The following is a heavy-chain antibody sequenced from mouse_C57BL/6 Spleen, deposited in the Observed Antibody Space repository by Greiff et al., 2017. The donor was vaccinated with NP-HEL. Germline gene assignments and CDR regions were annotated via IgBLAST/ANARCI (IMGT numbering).Heavy chain of an antibody. CDR1: GYTFTDHT. V-gene: IGHV1-78*01. D-gene: IGHD1-1*01. J-gene: IGHJ3*01. Sequence: VKLQESDAELVKPGASVKISCKVSGYTFTDHTIHWMKQRPEQGLEWIGYIYPRDGSTKYNEKFKGKATLTADKSSSTAYMQRNSLTSEDSAVYFCARDYYGISGGLAYWGQGTLVTVSA. CDR3: ARDYYGISGGLAY. CDR2: IYPRDGST.